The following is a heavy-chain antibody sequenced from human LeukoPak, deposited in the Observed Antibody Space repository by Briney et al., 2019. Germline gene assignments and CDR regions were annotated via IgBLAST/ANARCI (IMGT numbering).Heavy chain of an antibody. CDR1: GDTFRRYG. CDR3: ARLRYDDSPKYVNYFGMDV. Sequence: ASVTVSCKASGDTFRRYGITWVRQAPGQGLEWMGRIIPILQIVDYAQKFQGRVTIDADRSTNTAYMGLSSLRSDDTAVYYCARLRYDDSPKYVNYFGMDVWGRGTTVTVSS. V-gene: IGHV1-69*04. D-gene: IGHD4-17*01. CDR2: IIPILQIV. J-gene: IGHJ6*02.